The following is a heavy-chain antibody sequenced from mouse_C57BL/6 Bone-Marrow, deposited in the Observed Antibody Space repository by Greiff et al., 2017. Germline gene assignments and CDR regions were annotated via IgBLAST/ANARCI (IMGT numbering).Heavy chain of an antibody. CDR1: GFNIKDYY. CDR2: IDPEDGET. V-gene: IGHV14-2*01. Sequence: EVQLQQSGAELVKPGASVKLSCTASGFNIKDYYMHWVKQRTEQGLEWIGRIDPEDGETKYALKFQGKATITADTSSNTAYLQLSSLTSEDTAVYYCALSIYYYGSSPVDYWGQGTTLTVSS. CDR3: ALSIYYYGSSPVDY. J-gene: IGHJ2*01. D-gene: IGHD1-1*01.